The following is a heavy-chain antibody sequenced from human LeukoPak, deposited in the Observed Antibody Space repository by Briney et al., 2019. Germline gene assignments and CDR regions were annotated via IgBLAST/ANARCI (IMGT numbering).Heavy chain of an antibody. J-gene: IGHJ3*02. V-gene: IGHV4-4*02. Sequence: SETLSLTCAVSGGSISSSNWWSWVRPPPGKGLEWIGEIYHSGSTNYNPSLKSRVTISVDTSKNQFSLTLSSVTAADTAVYYCARRSGITMIVVVQEDAFDIWGQGTMVTVSS. CDR1: GGSISSSNW. CDR3: ARRSGITMIVVVQEDAFDI. CDR2: IYHSGST. D-gene: IGHD3-22*01.